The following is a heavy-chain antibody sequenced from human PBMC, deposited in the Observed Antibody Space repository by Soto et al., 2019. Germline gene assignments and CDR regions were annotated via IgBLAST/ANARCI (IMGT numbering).Heavy chain of an antibody. CDR1: GFTFDDYA. J-gene: IGHJ5*02. CDR3: AKDPPPIAVAGTYYP. V-gene: IGHV3-9*01. D-gene: IGHD6-19*01. CDR2: ISWNSGST. Sequence: EVQLVESGGGLVQPGRSLRLSCAASGFTFDDYAMHWVRQAPGKGLEWVSGISWNSGSTYYADSVKGRFTISRDNSKNTLYLQMNSLRAEDTAVYYCAKDPPPIAVAGTYYPWGQGTLVTVSS.